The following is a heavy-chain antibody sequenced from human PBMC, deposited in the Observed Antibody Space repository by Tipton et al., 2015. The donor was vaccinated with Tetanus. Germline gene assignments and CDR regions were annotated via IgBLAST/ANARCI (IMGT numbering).Heavy chain of an antibody. V-gene: IGHV4-31*03. J-gene: IGHJ2*01. CDR3: ARVGIRWYFDI. Sequence: GLVKPSQTLSLTCTVSGGSISGGRYYWSWIRQRPGKGLEWIGDIYSSGSTYSNPSLKGRVTISVDTSKNQFSLRLNSVTDVDTAVYYCARVGIRWYFDIWGSGTLVTVSS. CDR2: IYSSGST. CDR1: GGSISGGRYY. D-gene: IGHD2-21*01.